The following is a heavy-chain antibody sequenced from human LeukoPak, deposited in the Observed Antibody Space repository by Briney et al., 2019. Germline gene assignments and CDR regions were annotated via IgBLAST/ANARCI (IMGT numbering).Heavy chain of an antibody. CDR3: AKEGGFGYSSGWYDAFDI. V-gene: IGHV3-23*01. D-gene: IGHD6-19*01. J-gene: IGHJ3*02. Sequence: GGSLRLSCAASGFTFSSYAMSWVRQAPGKGLEWVSAISGSGGSTYYADSVKGRFTISRDNSKNTLYLQMSSLRAEDTAVYYCAKEGGFGYSSGWYDAFDIWGQGTMVTVSS. CDR1: GFTFSSYA. CDR2: ISGSGGST.